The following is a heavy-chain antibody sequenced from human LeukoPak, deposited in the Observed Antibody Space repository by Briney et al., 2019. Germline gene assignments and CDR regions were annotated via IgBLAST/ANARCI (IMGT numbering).Heavy chain of an antibody. V-gene: IGHV4-59*08. CDR1: GDSISSYY. Sequence: SETLSLTCTVSGDSISSYYWSWIRQPPGKGLEWIGYIYYSGSTNYNPSLKSRVTISVDTSKNQFSLRLSSVTAADTAVYYCARHTSGHDFDWLLYWFAFDIWGQGTMVTVSS. J-gene: IGHJ3*02. CDR3: ARHTSGHDFDWLLYWFAFDI. D-gene: IGHD3-9*01. CDR2: IYYSGST.